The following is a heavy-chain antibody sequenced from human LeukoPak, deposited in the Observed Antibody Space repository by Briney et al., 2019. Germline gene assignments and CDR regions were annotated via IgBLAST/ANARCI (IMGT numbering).Heavy chain of an antibody. V-gene: IGHV5-51*01. CDR3: ARHIGDRTDTYSSSWYHTLGLVGGTHTDAFWFDP. CDR2: IYPGDSDT. Sequence: GEPLKISCKGSGYSFTSYWIGYVRHMPGKGVEWMGIIYPGDSDTRSNPPFQGQVTTSSDKSIGTAYLQWSSLKASDTAMYYCARHIGDRTDTYSSSWYHTLGLVGGTHTDAFWFDPWGQGTLVTVSS. CDR1: GYSFTSYW. D-gene: IGHD6-13*01. J-gene: IGHJ5*02.